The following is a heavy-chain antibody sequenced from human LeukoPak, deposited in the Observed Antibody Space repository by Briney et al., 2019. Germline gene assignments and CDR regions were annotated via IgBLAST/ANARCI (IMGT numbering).Heavy chain of an antibody. J-gene: IGHJ4*02. V-gene: IGHV3-23*01. CDR2: ISGSGGST. D-gene: IGHD3-3*01. CDR1: GFTFSSSA. Sequence: GGSLRLSCAASGFTFSSSAMSWVRQAPGKGLEWVSAISGSGGSTYYADSVKGRFTISRDNSKNTLYLQMNSLRAEDTAVYYCAKASYYDFWSGYYFPPYYFDYWGQGTLVTVSS. CDR3: AKASYYDFWSGYYFPPYYFDY.